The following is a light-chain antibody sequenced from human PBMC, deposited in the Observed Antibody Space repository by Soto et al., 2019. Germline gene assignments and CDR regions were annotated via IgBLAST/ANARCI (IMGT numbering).Light chain of an antibody. Sequence: EFVLMQSPCTLSFSPWERSALSFRASQSVSSNLAWYQQKPGQAPRLLIYGASTRATGIPARFSGSGSGTDFTLTISSLQSEDFAVYYCQQSNKWPYTFGQGTRLEIK. J-gene: IGKJ5*01. V-gene: IGKV3-15*01. CDR3: QQSNKWPYT. CDR1: QSVSSN. CDR2: GAS.